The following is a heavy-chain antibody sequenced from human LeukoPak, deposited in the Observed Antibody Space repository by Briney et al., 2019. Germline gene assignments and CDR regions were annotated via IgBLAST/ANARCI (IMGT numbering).Heavy chain of an antibody. V-gene: IGHV3-23*01. J-gene: IGHJ4*02. CDR1: GFTFSSDA. Sequence: GGSLRLSCAASGFTFSSDAMNWVRQRPGKGLEWVSVISGSGDKTYYADSVKGRFTISRDNSKNTLYLQMNSLRAEDTAVYYCAKTRPLDSSSWSHGDYWGQGTLVTVSS. D-gene: IGHD6-13*01. CDR3: AKTRPLDSSSWSHGDY. CDR2: ISGSGDKT.